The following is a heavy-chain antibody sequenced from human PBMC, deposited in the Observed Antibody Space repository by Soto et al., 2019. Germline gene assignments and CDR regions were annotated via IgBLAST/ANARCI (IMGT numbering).Heavy chain of an antibody. CDR2: ISSSSSYI. V-gene: IGHV3-21*01. D-gene: IGHD2-2*01. J-gene: IGHJ6*02. Sequence: GGSLRLSCAASGFTFSSYSMNWVRQAPGKGLEWVSSISSSSSYIYYADSVKGRFTISRDNAKNSLYLQMNSLRAEDTAVYYCASGQYQLLSPFGYYHYGMDVWGQGTTVTVSS. CDR3: ASGQYQLLSPFGYYHYGMDV. CDR1: GFTFSSYS.